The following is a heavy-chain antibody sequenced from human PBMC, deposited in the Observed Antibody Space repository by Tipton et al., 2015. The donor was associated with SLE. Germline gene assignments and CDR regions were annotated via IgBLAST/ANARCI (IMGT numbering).Heavy chain of an antibody. CDR2: TRHKDNSRTT. D-gene: IGHD5-18*01. CDR3: VVYISGYPY. V-gene: IGHV3-72*01. CDR1: GFSFSSYE. Sequence: SLRLSCAASGFSFSSYEMNWVRQAPGKGLEWLGRTRHKDNSRTTEYAASVKGRFTISGDDSNNSLYLQMNSLRPEDTAIYYCVVYISGYPYWGQGTLVTVSS. J-gene: IGHJ4*02.